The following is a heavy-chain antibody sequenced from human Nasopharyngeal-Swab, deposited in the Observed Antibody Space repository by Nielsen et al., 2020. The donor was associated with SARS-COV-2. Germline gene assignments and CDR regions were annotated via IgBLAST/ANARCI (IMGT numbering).Heavy chain of an antibody. CDR1: GFTFSSFE. V-gene: IGHV3-13*01. J-gene: IGHJ3*02. CDR2: IDTTGDT. D-gene: IGHD2-15*01. Sequence: GGSLRLSCAASGFTFSSFEMHWVRQVSGKGLEWVSAIDTTGDTYYPDSVKGRFTISRENAKNSLFLQINSLRVEDTAMYYCARGDGIYCGGGNCYAVDPFEIRGQGTMVTVSS. CDR3: ARGDGIYCGGGNCYAVDPFEI.